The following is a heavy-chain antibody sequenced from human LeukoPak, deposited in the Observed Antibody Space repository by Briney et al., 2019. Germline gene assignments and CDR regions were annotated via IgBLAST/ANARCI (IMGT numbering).Heavy chain of an antibody. J-gene: IGHJ4*02. CDR3: AKDWKMFAGRMYFFDY. Sequence: GGSLTLSCVASGFTFSTYAMSWVRQAPGKGLEWISGVSGSGTSTYYTDSVKGRFTISRDNSKNTLSLQMNSLRAEDTAVYYCAKDWKMFAGRMYFFDYWGQGALVTVSS. D-gene: IGHD3-10*02. CDR1: GFTFSTYA. CDR2: VSGSGTST. V-gene: IGHV3-23*01.